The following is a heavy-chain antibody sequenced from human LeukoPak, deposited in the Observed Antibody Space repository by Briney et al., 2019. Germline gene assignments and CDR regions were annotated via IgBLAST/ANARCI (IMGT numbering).Heavy chain of an antibody. V-gene: IGHV1-18*01. J-gene: IGHJ4*02. CDR2: ISPYNGNT. D-gene: IGHD5-18*01. CDR1: GYTFISYG. Sequence: ASVRVSCKASGYTFISYGINWVRQAPGQGLEWMGWISPYNGNTNYPQKFQGRVTMTTDTSTSTTSMELKSLGSDDTAVYYCTKEASEGSRFSYGYFHEWDQGTLVTVSS. CDR3: TKEASEGSRFSYGYFHE.